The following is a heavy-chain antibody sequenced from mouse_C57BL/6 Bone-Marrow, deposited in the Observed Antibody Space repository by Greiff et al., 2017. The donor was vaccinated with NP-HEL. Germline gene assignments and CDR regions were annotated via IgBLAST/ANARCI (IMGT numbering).Heavy chain of an antibody. CDR1: GYAFSSSW. CDR2: IYPGDGDT. Sequence: QVQLKESGPELVKPGASVKISCKASGYAFSSSWMNWVKQRPGKGLEWIGRIYPGDGDTNYNGKFKGKDTLTADKSSSTAYMQLSSLTSEDSAVYFCARSAMVPYFDYWGQGTTRTVSS. CDR3: ARSAMVPYFDY. D-gene: IGHD2-2*01. J-gene: IGHJ2*01. V-gene: IGHV1-82*01.